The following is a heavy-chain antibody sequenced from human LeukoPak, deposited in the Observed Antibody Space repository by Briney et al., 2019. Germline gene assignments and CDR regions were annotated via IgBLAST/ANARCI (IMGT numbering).Heavy chain of an antibody. V-gene: IGHV4-39*07. J-gene: IGHJ6*03. CDR2: IYYSGST. CDR3: ARRAYCSGGSCYSYYYYYMDV. CDR1: GGSISSSSYY. Sequence: PSETLSLTCTVSGGSISSSSYYWGWIRQPPGKGLEWIGSIYYSGSTYYNPSLKSRVTISVDTSKNQFSLKLSSVTAADTAVYYCARRAYCSGGSCYSYYYYYMDVWGKGTTVTISS. D-gene: IGHD2-15*01.